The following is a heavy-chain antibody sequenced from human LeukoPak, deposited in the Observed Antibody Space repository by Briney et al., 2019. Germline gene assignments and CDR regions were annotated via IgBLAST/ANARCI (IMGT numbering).Heavy chain of an antibody. V-gene: IGHV3-21*01. D-gene: IGHD3-10*01. CDR3: ARDGVHGPWTRDDAFDI. CDR1: GFTFSSYS. Sequence: GGSLRLSCAASGFTFSSYSMNWVRQAPGKGLEWVSSISSSSSYIYYADSVKGRFTISRDNAKNSLYLQMNSLRAEDTAVYYCARDGVHGPWTRDDAFDIWGQGTMVTVSS. CDR2: ISSSSSYI. J-gene: IGHJ3*02.